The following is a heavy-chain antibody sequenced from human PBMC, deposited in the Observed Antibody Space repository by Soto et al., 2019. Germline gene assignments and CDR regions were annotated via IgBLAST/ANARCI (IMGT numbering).Heavy chain of an antibody. CDR3: ARQNSVTRDYYYGMDG. CDR1: GGSISSYF. Sequence: SETLSLTCTVSGGSISSYFWSWIRQAPGKGLEWIGYIYYSGSTNYNPSLKSRVTISVDTSKNQFSLRLRSVTAADTAVYYCARQNSVTRDYYYGMDGWGQGTTVTVSS. D-gene: IGHD4-4*01. V-gene: IGHV4-59*01. CDR2: IYYSGST. J-gene: IGHJ6*02.